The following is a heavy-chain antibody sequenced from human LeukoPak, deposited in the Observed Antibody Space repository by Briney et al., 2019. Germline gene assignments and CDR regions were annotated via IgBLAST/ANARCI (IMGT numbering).Heavy chain of an antibody. Sequence: PGGSLRLSCAASGFTFSSYGMHWVRQAPGKGLEWVSYISSSSSTIYYADSVKGRFTISRDNAKNSLYLQMNSLRAEDTAVYYCARGGQQWPHSLKAWFDPWGQGTLVTVSS. D-gene: IGHD6-19*01. V-gene: IGHV3-48*01. CDR1: GFTFSSYG. CDR3: ARGGQQWPHSLKAWFDP. CDR2: ISSSSSTI. J-gene: IGHJ5*02.